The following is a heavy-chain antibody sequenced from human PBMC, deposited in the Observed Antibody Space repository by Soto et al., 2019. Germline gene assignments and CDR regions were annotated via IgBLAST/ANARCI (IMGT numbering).Heavy chain of an antibody. CDR3: ARTPGIAIAATRMWDH. CDR1: GGSISSGGYY. J-gene: IGHJ4*02. CDR2: IHYTGST. V-gene: IGHV4-61*08. D-gene: IGHD6-13*01. Sequence: SETLSLTCTVSGGSISSGGYYWSWIRQHPGKGLEWIGYIHYTGSTNYNPSLQSRVTISVDTSKNQFSLNLSSVTAADTAVYFCARTPGIAIAATRMWDHWGQGTLVTVSS.